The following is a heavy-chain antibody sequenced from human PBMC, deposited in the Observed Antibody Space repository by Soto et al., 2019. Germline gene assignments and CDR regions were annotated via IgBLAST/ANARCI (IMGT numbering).Heavy chain of an antibody. J-gene: IGHJ5*02. CDR3: AKGGPFTGGFDP. CDR2: ISGRSGVP. D-gene: IGHD3-16*01. V-gene: IGHV3-23*01. Sequence: EGQLLQSGGDLVQPGGSLRLSCAGSGLTLRSYAMTWIRQTPEKGLEWVSTISGRSGVPSYADSVNGRFTVSRDNSKKTMYLQMNSLRPDDTAIYYCAKGGPFTGGFDPWGQGTLVTVAP. CDR1: GLTLRSYA.